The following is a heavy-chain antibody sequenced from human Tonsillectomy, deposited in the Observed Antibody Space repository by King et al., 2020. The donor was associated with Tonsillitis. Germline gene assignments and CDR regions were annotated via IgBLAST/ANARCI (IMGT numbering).Heavy chain of an antibody. CDR2: INTDGSGA. Sequence: VQLVESGGGLVQPGGSLRLSCAASGFTFSSYWMHWVRQAPGKGLAWVSRINTDGSGAQYADSVKGRFTISRDNAKKTLYLQMNSLRAEDTAVYYCAGSSWYYFDYWGQGALVTVSS. D-gene: IGHD6-13*01. CDR1: GFTFSSYW. CDR3: AGSSWYYFDY. J-gene: IGHJ4*02. V-gene: IGHV3-74*03.